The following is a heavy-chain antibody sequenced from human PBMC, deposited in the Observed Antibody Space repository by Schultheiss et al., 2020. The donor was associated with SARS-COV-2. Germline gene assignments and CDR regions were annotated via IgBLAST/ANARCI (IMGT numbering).Heavy chain of an antibody. Sequence: SETLSLTCSVSGSSITGFFWTWIRQPPGKGLDPIGNIYFTGITKYNPSLKSRVTISIDTSKNQFSLKLGSVTAADTAVYYCARRRQDTNAYSYFDSWGQGTPVTVSS. CDR2: IYFTGIT. V-gene: IGHV4-59*01. CDR3: ARRRQDTNAYSYFDS. J-gene: IGHJ4*02. D-gene: IGHD4-11*01. CDR1: GSSITGFF.